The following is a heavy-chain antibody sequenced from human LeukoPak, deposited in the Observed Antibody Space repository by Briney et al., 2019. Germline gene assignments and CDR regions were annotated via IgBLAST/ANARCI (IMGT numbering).Heavy chain of an antibody. CDR1: GGSFSGYY. CDR3: ATPTFYYDSGDYYFHY. CDR2: TYYSGST. V-gene: IGHV4-59*08. J-gene: IGHJ4*02. Sequence: SETLSLTCAVYGGSFSGYYWSWIRQPPGKGLEWIGYTYYSGSTNYNPSLKSRVTISVDTSKNQFSLRLSSVTAADTAVYYCATPTFYYDSGDYYFHYWGQGTLVTVSS. D-gene: IGHD3-10*01.